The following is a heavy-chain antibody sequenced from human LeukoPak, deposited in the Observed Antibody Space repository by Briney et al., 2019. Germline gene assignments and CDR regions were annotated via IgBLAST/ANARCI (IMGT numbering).Heavy chain of an antibody. CDR1: GHSISSGYY. J-gene: IGHJ5*02. CDR3: ARDFWSGYAPNWFDP. CDR2: IYHSGST. Sequence: KPSETLSLTCTVSGHSISSGYYWGWIRQPPGKGLEWIGSIYHSGSTYYNPSLKSRVTISVDTSKNQFSLKLSSVTAADTAVYYCARDFWSGYAPNWFDPWGQGTLVPFSS. V-gene: IGHV4-38-2*02. D-gene: IGHD3-3*01.